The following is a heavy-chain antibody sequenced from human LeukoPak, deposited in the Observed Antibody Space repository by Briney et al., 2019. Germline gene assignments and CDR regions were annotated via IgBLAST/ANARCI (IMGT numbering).Heavy chain of an antibody. CDR1: GGSFSGYY. CDR2: INHSGST. Sequence: SETLSLTCAVYGGSFSGYYWSWLRQPPGKGLEWIGEINHSGSTNYNPSLKSRITISVDTSKNQFSLKLSSVTAADTAVYYCARGRGVRKVVVIAPKDYYYMDVWGKGTTVTVSS. V-gene: IGHV4-34*01. CDR3: ARGRGVRKVVVIAPKDYYYMDV. D-gene: IGHD3-22*01. J-gene: IGHJ6*03.